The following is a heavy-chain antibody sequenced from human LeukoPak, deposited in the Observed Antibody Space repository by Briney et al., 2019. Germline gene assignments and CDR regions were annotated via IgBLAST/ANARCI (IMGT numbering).Heavy chain of an antibody. V-gene: IGHV5-51*01. J-gene: IGHJ4*02. CDR2: IYPGNSDT. CDR3: VRFGYTSSLDY. D-gene: IGHD6-13*01. CDR1: GYILTNNW. Sequence: PGESLKISCKISGYILTNNWIGWVRQVPGKGLEWMGLIYPGNSDTKYSPSIQGQVTFSVDKSISTAYLHWSSLKASDTAMYYCVRFGYTSSLDYWGQGTLVTVSS.